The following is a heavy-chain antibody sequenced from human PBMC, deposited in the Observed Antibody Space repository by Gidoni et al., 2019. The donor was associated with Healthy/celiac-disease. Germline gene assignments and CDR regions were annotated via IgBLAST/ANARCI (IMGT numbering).Heavy chain of an antibody. J-gene: IGHJ2*01. Sequence: QVQLVQSGAEVKKPGSSVKVSCKASGGTFSSYAISWVRQATGQGLEWMGGIIPIFGTANYEQKFQGRVTITADEYTSTAYMELSSLRSEDTAVYYCARDGRYCSGGSCYLHWYFDLWGRGTLVTVSS. CDR2: IIPIFGTA. CDR1: GGTFSSYA. V-gene: IGHV1-69*01. CDR3: ARDGRYCSGGSCYLHWYFDL. D-gene: IGHD2-15*01.